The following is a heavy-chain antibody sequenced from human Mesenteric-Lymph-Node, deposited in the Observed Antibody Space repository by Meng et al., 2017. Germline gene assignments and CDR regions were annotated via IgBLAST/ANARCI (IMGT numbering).Heavy chain of an antibody. Sequence: QVQPVQSGPEVKKPGASVKVPCKASDYTFTGYGVSWVRQAPGQGLEWMAWLGAHDGDTSHAPKFQGRVTVSADRPTATAYMELQSLRSDDTAVYYCARGTPGRSYSDYWGQGTLVTVSS. J-gene: IGHJ4*02. D-gene: IGHD3-10*01. CDR1: DYTFTGYG. CDR3: ARGTPGRSYSDY. CDR2: LGAHDGDT. V-gene: IGHV1-18*01.